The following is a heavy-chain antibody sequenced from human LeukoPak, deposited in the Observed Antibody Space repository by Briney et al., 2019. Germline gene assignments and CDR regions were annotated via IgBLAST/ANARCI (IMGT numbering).Heavy chain of an antibody. CDR2: IYYSGST. V-gene: IGHV4-39*07. CDR3: AREARWGIGPRFDY. Sequence: PSETLSLTCTVSGGSISSSSYYWGWIRQPPGKGLEWIGSIYYSGSTYYNPSLKSRVTISVDTSKNQFSLKLSSVTAADTAVYYCAREARWGIGPRFDYWGQGTLVTVSS. D-gene: IGHD6-13*01. J-gene: IGHJ4*02. CDR1: GGSISSSSYY.